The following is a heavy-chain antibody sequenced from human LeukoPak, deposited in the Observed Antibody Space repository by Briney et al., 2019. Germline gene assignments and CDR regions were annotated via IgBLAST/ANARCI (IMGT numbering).Heavy chain of an antibody. J-gene: IGHJ6*03. CDR1: GGSISSGSYY. CDR3: ARGQVATGGDYCYYYMDV. V-gene: IGHV4-61*02. D-gene: IGHD5-12*01. CDR2: IYTSGST. Sequence: PSETLSLTCTVSGGSISSGSYYWSWIRQPAGKGLEWIGRIYTSGSTNYNPSLKSRVTISVDTSKNQFSLKLSSVTAADTAVYYCARGQVATGGDYCYYYMDVWGKGTTVTVSS.